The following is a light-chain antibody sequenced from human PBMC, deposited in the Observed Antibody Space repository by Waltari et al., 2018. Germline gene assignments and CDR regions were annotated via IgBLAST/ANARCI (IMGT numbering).Light chain of an antibody. CDR3: AAWDDRLRGVV. CDR2: GNN. J-gene: IGLJ2*01. Sequence: QSLLTQPPSAPGTHGQRVTMSRSGSSSNIGRYYVYWYQQLPGTAPKLLIDGNNQRPSGVPDRFSGSKSGTSGSLAISGLRSEDEADYYCAAWDDRLRGVVFGGGTKLTV. V-gene: IGLV1-47*01. CDR1: SSNIGRYY.